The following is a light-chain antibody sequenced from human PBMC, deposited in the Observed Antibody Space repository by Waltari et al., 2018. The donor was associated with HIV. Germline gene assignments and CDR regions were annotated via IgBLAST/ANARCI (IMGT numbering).Light chain of an antibody. J-gene: IGKJ5*01. V-gene: IGKV1-39*01. CDR3: QQSYSSPKT. CDR2: GAS. Sequence: LQITQSPSSLSASPGDRVSFDCRASQSIASYLNWYQQKPGKAPKVLIYGASSLQSWVPSRFSGSGSGTHFTLTISSLQPEDFATYYCQQSYSSPKTFGQGTRLEIK. CDR1: QSIASY.